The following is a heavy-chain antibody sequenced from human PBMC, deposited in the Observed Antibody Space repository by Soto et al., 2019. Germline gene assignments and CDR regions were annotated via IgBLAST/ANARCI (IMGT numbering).Heavy chain of an antibody. CDR3: AKDPNYSSGWYNWFDP. Sequence: GGSLRLSCAASGFTFDDYAMHWVRQAPGKGLEWVSGISWNSGSIGYADSVKGRFTISRDNAKNSLYLQMNSLRAEETALYYCAKDPNYSSGWYNWFDPWGQGTLVTVSS. V-gene: IGHV3-9*01. D-gene: IGHD6-19*01. J-gene: IGHJ5*02. CDR1: GFTFDDYA. CDR2: ISWNSGSI.